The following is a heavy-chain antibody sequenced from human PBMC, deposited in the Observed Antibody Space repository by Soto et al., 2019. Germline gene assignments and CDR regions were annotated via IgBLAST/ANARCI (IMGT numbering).Heavy chain of an antibody. D-gene: IGHD2-2*01. CDR1: GYALGNYG. Sequence: ASVKVSYKAYGYALGNYGISWVRQAPGQGLEYMGWISGYTRTQHYKPELQARVTLPTATSTRAVYMELRSIRSDDTVVYYCARFTVVPGASWSQAWGR. CDR2: ISGYTRTQ. CDR3: ARFTVVPGASWSQA. V-gene: IGHV1-18*04. J-gene: IGHJ2*01.